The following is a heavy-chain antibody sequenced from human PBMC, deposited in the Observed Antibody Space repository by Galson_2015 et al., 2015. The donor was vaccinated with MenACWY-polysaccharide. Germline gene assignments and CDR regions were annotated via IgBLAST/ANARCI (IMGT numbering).Heavy chain of an antibody. Sequence: SLRLSCAASGFTFSSYAMSWVRQAPGKGLEWVSAISGSGGSTYYADSVKGRFTISRDNSKNTLYLQMNSLRAEDTAVYYCAKGYSSGWTPWDYFDYWGQGTLDTVSS. CDR2: ISGSGGST. CDR3: AKGYSSGWTPWDYFDY. D-gene: IGHD6-19*01. J-gene: IGHJ4*02. CDR1: GFTFSSYA. V-gene: IGHV3-23*01.